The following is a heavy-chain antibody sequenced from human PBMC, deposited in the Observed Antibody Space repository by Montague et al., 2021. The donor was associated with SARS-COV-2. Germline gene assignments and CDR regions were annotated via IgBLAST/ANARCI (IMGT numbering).Heavy chain of an antibody. CDR2: IYNSGST. Sequence: SETLSLTCTVSGGSISRYSWTWIRQPPGKGLEWIGYIYNSGSTNYNPSLTSRVTIPVDTSKNQFSLKLSSVAAADTAVYYCARVVRGCSRYEVAFDIWGQGTMVTVSS. V-gene: IGHV4-59*01. J-gene: IGHJ3*02. CDR3: ARVVRGCSRYEVAFDI. CDR1: GGSISRYS. D-gene: IGHD6-13*01.